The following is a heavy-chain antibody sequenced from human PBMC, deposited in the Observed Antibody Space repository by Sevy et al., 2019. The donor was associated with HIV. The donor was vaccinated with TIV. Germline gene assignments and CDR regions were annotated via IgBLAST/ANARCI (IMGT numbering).Heavy chain of an antibody. V-gene: IGHV3-11*01. CDR1: GFTISDYY. J-gene: IGHJ6*02. CDR2: ISGSNSDSSDQ. D-gene: IGHD4-17*01. Sequence: GGSLRLSCAGSGFTISDYYMSWIRQAPGKGLEWISYISGSNSDSSDQYYADSVKGRFTISRDNAKNSMYLQMIRLRAEDTAVYYCARDHVKDGDLGDYYYFAMDVWGQGTTVTVSS. CDR3: ARDHVKDGDLGDYYYFAMDV.